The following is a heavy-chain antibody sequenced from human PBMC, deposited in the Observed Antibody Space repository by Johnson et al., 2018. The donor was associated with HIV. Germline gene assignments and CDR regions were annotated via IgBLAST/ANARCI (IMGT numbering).Heavy chain of an antibody. CDR3: ARFGRGGSHAFDI. Sequence: MLLVESGGGLVQPGGSLRLSCAASGFTFDDYGMSWVRQAPGKGLEWVSGINWNGDKRGYADSVKGRFTISRDNAKNSLFLQMNGLSAEDTALYYCARFGRGGSHAFDIWGQGTMVTVSS. V-gene: IGHV3-20*04. CDR2: INWNGDKR. CDR1: GFTFDDYG. J-gene: IGHJ3*02. D-gene: IGHD5-24*01.